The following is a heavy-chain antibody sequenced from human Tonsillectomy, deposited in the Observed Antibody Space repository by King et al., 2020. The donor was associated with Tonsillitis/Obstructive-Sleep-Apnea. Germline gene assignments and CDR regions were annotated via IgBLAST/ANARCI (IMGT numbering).Heavy chain of an antibody. V-gene: IGHV1-8*01. CDR2: MNPNSGNT. CDR1: GYTFTSYD. CDR3: TTSKFGYSSSWYWAH. J-gene: IGHJ4*02. Sequence: QLVQSGAEVKKPGASVKVSCKASGYTFTSYDINWVRQATGQGLEWMGWMNPNSGNTGYAQKFQGRVTMTRNNSISTAYMELSSLRSEDTAVYYCTTSKFGYSSSWYWAHWGQGPLVTVSS. D-gene: IGHD6-13*01.